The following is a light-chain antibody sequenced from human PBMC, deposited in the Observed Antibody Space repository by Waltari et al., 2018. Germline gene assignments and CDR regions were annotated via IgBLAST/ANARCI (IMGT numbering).Light chain of an antibody. Sequence: DIQMTQSPSTLSAAVGDRVTFTCRASQAINNWLAWYHQKPGKAPKVLIYKASILESGVSSRFSGSGSGTEFTLTINSLQADDSATYYCQQYKSYPVTFGPGTKVDVK. J-gene: IGKJ1*01. CDR3: QQYKSYPVT. V-gene: IGKV1-5*03. CDR1: QAINNW. CDR2: KAS.